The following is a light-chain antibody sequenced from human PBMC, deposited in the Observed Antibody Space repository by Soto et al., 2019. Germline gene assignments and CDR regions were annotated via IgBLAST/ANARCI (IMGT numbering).Light chain of an antibody. V-gene: IGKV2-28*01. CDR2: LGS. CDR1: QSLLHSNGYNY. Sequence: DIVMTQSPLSLPVTPGEPASISCRSSQSLLHSNGYNYLDWYLQKPGQSPQLMIYLGSNRASGVPDRFSGSGSGTDVTLQISRVEAEDVGVYYCRKALQPPHTFGQGTKVEIK. J-gene: IGKJ1*01. CDR3: RKALQPPHT.